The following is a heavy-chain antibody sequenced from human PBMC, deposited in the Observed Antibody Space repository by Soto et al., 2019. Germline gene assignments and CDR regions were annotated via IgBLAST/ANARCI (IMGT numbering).Heavy chain of an antibody. CDR3: AKDQGDTAMLNFDY. CDR1: GFTFSRYG. D-gene: IGHD5-18*01. V-gene: IGHV3-23*01. J-gene: IGHJ4*02. CDR2: IIGSGTAT. Sequence: PGGSLRLSCAASGFTFSRYGMSWVSQAPGKGLEWVSGIIGSGTATYYADSVKGRFTISRDNSRNTLHLQMNSLRAEDTAIYYCAKDQGDTAMLNFDYWGQGSLVTVSS.